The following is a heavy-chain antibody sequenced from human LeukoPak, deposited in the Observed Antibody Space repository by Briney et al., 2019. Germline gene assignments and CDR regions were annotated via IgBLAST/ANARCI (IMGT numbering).Heavy chain of an antibody. CDR3: AKAKPVTIFGVATFDY. CDR1: GFTFSDYY. CDR2: ISSSGSTI. Sequence: PGGSLRLSCAASGFTFSDYYMSWIRQAPGKGLEWVSYISSSGSTIYYADSVKGRFTISRDNAKNSLYLQMNSLRAEDTAVYYCAKAKPVTIFGVATFDYWGQGTLVTVSS. D-gene: IGHD3-3*01. J-gene: IGHJ4*02. V-gene: IGHV3-11*01.